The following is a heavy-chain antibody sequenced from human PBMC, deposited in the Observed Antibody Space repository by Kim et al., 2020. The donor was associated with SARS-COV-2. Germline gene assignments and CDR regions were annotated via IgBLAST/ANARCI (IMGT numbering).Heavy chain of an antibody. J-gene: IGHJ4*02. CDR1: GFTFSSYV. Sequence: GGSLRLSCAASGFTFSSYVMNWVRQAPGKGLEWVSSFRDSGGSTYYADSVKGRFTMSGDNSKNTLYLQMNSLRAEDTAVYYCAKADGSGSYDWGQGTLVT. D-gene: IGHD3-10*01. CDR3: AKADGSGSYD. V-gene: IGHV3-23*01. CDR2: FRDSGGST.